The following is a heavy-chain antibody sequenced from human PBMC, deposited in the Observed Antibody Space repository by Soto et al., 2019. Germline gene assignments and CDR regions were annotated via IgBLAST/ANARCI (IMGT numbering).Heavy chain of an antibody. J-gene: IGHJ4*02. CDR1: GFTFSSFW. V-gene: IGHV3-74*01. CDR2: INSDGSST. CDR3: ARVGYDFWSGYYQYYFDY. D-gene: IGHD3-3*01. Sequence: EVQLVESGGGLVKPGGSLRLSCAASGFTFSSFWMNWVRQAPGKGLVWVSRINSDGSSTSYADSVKGRFTISRDNAKNTLYLQMNSLRAEDTAVYYCARVGYDFWSGYYQYYFDYWGQGTLVTVSS.